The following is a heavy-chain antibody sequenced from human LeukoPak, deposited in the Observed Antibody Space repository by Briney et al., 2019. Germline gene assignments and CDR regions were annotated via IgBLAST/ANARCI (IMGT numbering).Heavy chain of an antibody. CDR3: ARATSSGYYDWFDP. Sequence: SETLSLTCTVSGGSISTITYYWGWIRQPPGKGLEWVGHMYYRGNTFYNPSLKSRVTISVDTSKNQFSLKLSSVTAADTAVYYCARATSSGYYDWFDPWGQGTLVTVSS. V-gene: IGHV4-39*07. CDR2: MYYRGNT. CDR1: GGSISTITYY. D-gene: IGHD3-22*01. J-gene: IGHJ5*02.